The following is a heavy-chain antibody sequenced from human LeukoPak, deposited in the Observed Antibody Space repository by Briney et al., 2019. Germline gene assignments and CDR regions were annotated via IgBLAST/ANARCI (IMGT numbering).Heavy chain of an antibody. CDR3: ARVGGARKGQSKAFDI. CDR2: IYPNSGGT. V-gene: IGHV1-2*02. J-gene: IGHJ3*02. D-gene: IGHD1-26*01. CDR1: GYTFTGYY. Sequence: ASVKVSCEASGYTFTGYYMHWVRQAPGQGLEWMGWIYPNSGGTDYAQKFQGRVTMTRDTSISTAYMELSSLRSEDTAVYYCARVGGARKGQSKAFDIWGQGTMVTVSS.